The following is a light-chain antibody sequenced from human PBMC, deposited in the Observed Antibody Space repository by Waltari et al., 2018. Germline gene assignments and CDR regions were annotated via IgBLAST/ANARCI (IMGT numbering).Light chain of an antibody. J-gene: IGKJ4*01. CDR1: QIVSNS. CDR2: GTS. CDR3: QQRSNWPLP. V-gene: IGKV3-11*01. Sequence: DTVFTQSPDTLSLSPGERATLSCRASQIVSNSSAWYQQKPCKAPRLLIYGTSNMATGIPARFSGSGSGTDFTLTISRLEPADLAVYYCQQRSNWPLPLGGGTKVEIK.